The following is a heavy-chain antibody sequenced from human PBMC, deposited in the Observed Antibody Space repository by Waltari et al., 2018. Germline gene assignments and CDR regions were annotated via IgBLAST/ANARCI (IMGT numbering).Heavy chain of an antibody. D-gene: IGHD3-3*01. V-gene: IGHV1-69*08. CDR1: GGTFSSYT. Sequence: QVQLVPSGAEVKKPGSSVKVSCKASGGTFSSYTISWVRQAPGQGLEWMGRIIPILGIANYAQKFQGRVTITADESTNTAYMELSSLRSEDTAVYYCARDCHRGVVINDAGDIWGQGTRVTVSS. CDR2: IIPILGIA. J-gene: IGHJ3*02. CDR3: ARDCHRGVVINDAGDI.